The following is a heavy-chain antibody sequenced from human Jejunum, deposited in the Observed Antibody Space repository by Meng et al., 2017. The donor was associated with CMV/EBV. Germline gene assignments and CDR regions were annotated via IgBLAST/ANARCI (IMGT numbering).Heavy chain of an antibody. CDR1: GFTFDDYA. J-gene: IGHJ4*02. CDR2: ISWNSGSI. D-gene: IGHD5-18*01. Sequence: SGFTFDDYAIQWGRQAPGKGLEWVSGISWNSGSITYGASVKGRFTISRDHAKKSVYLQMNSLRPEDTALYYCARATSGYSYGDFEYWGQGTLVTVSS. V-gene: IGHV3-9*01. CDR3: ARATSGYSYGDFEY.